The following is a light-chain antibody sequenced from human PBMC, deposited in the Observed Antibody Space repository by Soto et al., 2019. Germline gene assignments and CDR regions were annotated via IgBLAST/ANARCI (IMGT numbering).Light chain of an antibody. Sequence: QSALTQPASVSGSPGQSITISCTGTSSDVGGYNYVSWYQHHPGKAPELMIYGVSNRPSGVSNRFSGSKSGNTASLTISGLQAKDEADYYCSSYTGSSTLLFGGGTKLTGL. V-gene: IGLV2-14*03. J-gene: IGLJ2*01. CDR2: GVS. CDR3: SSYTGSSTLL. CDR1: SSDVGGYNY.